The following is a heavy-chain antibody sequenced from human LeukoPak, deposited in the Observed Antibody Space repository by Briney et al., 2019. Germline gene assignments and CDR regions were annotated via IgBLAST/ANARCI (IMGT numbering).Heavy chain of an antibody. D-gene: IGHD6-13*01. CDR1: GFTFSSYS. V-gene: IGHV3-21*04. J-gene: IGHJ6*02. CDR2: ISSSSSYI. Sequence: GGSLRLSCAASGFTFSSYSMNWVRQAPGKGLEWVSSISSSSSYIYYADSVKGRFTISRDNSKNTMYLQMNSLRAEDTAVYYCARDLEVRGGAAAGRPYYYYYAMDVWGQGTTVTVSS. CDR3: ARDLEVRGGAAAGRPYYYYYAMDV.